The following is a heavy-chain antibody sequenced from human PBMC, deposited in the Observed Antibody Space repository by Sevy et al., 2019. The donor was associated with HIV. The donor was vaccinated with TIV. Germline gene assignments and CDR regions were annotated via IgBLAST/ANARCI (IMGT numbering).Heavy chain of an antibody. D-gene: IGHD3-3*01. Sequence: GESLKISCKGSGYSFTSYWIGWVRQMPGKGLEWMGIIYPGDSDTRYSPTFQGQVTISADKSISNADLQWRSLKASDTAMYYCARVYYDFWSGYYVNGMDVWGQGTTVTVSS. CDR1: GYSFTSYW. CDR2: IYPGDSDT. CDR3: ARVYYDFWSGYYVNGMDV. J-gene: IGHJ6*02. V-gene: IGHV5-51*01.